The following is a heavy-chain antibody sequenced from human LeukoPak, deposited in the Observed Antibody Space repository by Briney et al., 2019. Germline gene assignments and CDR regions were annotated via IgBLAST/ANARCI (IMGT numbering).Heavy chain of an antibody. D-gene: IGHD1-1*01. V-gene: IGHV3-21*01. CDR2: ISSSSSYI. J-gene: IGHJ4*02. CDR1: GFTFSSHS. CDR3: ARDPTWKYYFDY. Sequence: GGSLRLSCAASGFTFSSHSMNWVRQAPGKGLEWVSSISSSSSYIYYADSVKGRFTISRDNAKNSLYLQMNSLRAEDTAVYYCARDPTWKYYFDYWGQGTLVTVPS.